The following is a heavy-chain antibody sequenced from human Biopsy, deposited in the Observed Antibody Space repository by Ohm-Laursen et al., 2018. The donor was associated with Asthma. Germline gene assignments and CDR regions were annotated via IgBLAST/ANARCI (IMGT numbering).Heavy chain of an antibody. CDR1: GFSFGSYG. CDR3: ARKIAARGGMGV. J-gene: IGHJ6*02. D-gene: IGHD6-6*01. Sequence: SLRLSCAASGFSFGSYGMHWVRQAPGKGLEWVAVMSFDGRQTYYADSVKGRFTISRDNSKNTLYLQMNSLRAEDTAVYYCARKIAARGGMGVWGQGTTVTVSS. CDR2: MSFDGRQT. V-gene: IGHV3-30*03.